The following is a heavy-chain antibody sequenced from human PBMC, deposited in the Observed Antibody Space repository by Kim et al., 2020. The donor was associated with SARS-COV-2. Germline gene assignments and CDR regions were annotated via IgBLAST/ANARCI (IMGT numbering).Heavy chain of an antibody. D-gene: IGHD3-10*01. CDR3: ARNYGSGSYSPFDY. J-gene: IGHJ4*02. V-gene: IGHV3-23*01. CDR1: GFTFSSYA. Sequence: GGSLRLSCAASGFTFSSYAMSWVRQAPGKGLECVSPISSSGGSTYYADSVKGRFTISRDNSKNTLYLQMNSLRAEDTAVYFCARNYGSGSYSPFDYWGQGTLVTVSS. CDR2: ISSSGGST.